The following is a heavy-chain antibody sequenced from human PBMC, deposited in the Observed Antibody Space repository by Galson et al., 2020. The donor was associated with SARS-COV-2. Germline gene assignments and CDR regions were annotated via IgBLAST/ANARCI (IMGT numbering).Heavy chain of an antibody. CDR3: ARVESLRPYLYHYMDV. CDR2: INVYNGKT. D-gene: IGHD2-15*01. CDR1: GYTITNYG. V-gene: IGHV1-18*04. Sequence: ASVKVSCKASGYTITNYGISWVRQAPGQGLEWMGWINVYNGKTNYAQNFQGRVTMTIDTSTSTAYMELRSLRSDDTAVYYCARVESLRPYLYHYMDVWGKGTRSPSP. J-gene: IGHJ6*03.